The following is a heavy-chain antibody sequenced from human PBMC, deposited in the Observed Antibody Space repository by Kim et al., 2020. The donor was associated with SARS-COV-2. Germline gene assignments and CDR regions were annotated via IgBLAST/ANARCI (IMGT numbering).Heavy chain of an antibody. CDR2: IFYSRTT. V-gene: IGHV4-31*03. Sequence: SETLSLTCTVSGGSISSGGYYWTWIRQLPGEGLEWIGYIFYSRTTFYNASLRSRVTISVDTSKNQFALRLTSVTAADTALYYCAKGAPYCSSTSCAPNYFDTWGQGIPVTVSS. J-gene: IGHJ5*02. D-gene: IGHD2-2*01. CDR3: AKGAPYCSSTSCAPNYFDT. CDR1: GGSISSGGYY.